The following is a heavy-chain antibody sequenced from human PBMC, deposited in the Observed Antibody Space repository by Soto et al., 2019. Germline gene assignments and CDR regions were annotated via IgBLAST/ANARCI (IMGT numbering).Heavy chain of an antibody. Sequence: PSETLGVTCTFSVTSISIYYWSWIRRPPGKGLEWIANIHYSGTTNYNPSLASRVILSVDTSKNQFSLKMTSVTAADRAMYFCARHNSYAIDYWGRGTLVTAPQ. CDR3: ARHNSYAIDY. CDR1: VTSISIYY. CDR2: IHYSGTT. J-gene: IGHJ4*02. D-gene: IGHD2-8*01. V-gene: IGHV4-59*01.